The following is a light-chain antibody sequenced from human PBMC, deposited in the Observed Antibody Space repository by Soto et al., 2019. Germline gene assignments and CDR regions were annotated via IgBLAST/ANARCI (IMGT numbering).Light chain of an antibody. V-gene: IGLV2-23*01. J-gene: IGLJ1*01. Sequence: QSALTQPASVSGSPRQSITISCTGTSSDVGSYNLVSWYQQYPGKAPKLMIYEGSKRPSGVSNRFSGSKSGNTASLTISGLQAEDEADYYCCSYAGSSYVFGIGTKVTVL. CDR2: EGS. CDR3: CSYAGSSYV. CDR1: SSDVGSYNL.